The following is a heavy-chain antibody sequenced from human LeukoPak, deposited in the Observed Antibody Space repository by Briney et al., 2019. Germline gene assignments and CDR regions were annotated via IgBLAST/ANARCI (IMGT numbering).Heavy chain of an antibody. CDR2: IYSGGST. Sequence: GGSLRLSCAASGFTVSSNYMSWVRQAPGKGLEWVSVIYSGGSTYYADSVKGRFTISRDNSKNTLYLQMNSLRAEDTAVYYCARAMMPLSGYPAFDIWGQGTMVTVSS. CDR3: ARAMMPLSGYPAFDI. CDR1: GFTVSSNY. V-gene: IGHV3-66*01. J-gene: IGHJ3*02. D-gene: IGHD3-22*01.